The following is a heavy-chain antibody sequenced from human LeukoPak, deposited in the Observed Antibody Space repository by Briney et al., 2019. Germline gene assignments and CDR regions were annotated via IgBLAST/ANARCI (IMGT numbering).Heavy chain of an antibody. V-gene: IGHV1-69*05. CDR2: IIPIFGTA. J-gene: IGHJ4*02. CDR1: GGTFSSYA. Sequence: GASVKVSCKVSGGTFSSYAISWVRQAPGQGLEWMGGIIPIFGTANYAQKFQGRVTITTDESTSTAYMELSSLRSEDTAVYYCATDREVVGYFDYWGQGTLVTVSS. CDR3: ATDREVVGYFDY. D-gene: IGHD3-22*01.